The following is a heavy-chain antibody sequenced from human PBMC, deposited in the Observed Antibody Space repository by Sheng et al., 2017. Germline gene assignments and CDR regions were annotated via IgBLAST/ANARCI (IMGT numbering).Heavy chain of an antibody. CDR2: ISSAGTYI. J-gene: IGHJ4*02. CDR3: ARGAGITVAADY. CDR1: GFSFSSYS. V-gene: IGHV3-21*02. D-gene: IGHD6-19*01. Sequence: EVQLVESGGGLVKPGGSLRLSCAASGFSFSSYSMNWVRQAPGKGLECVSSISSAGTYIYYADSVKGRFTISRDNAKSSLYLQMTSLRVEDTAVYYCARGAGITVAADYWGQGTLVTVSS.